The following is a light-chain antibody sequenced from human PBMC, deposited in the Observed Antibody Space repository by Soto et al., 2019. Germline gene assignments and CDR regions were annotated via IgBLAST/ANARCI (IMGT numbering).Light chain of an antibody. CDR3: QQYGTSPWT. CDR1: QVVSSSS. J-gene: IGKJ1*01. Sequence: EIVLTQSPGTLSLSPGERATLSCRASQVVSSSSLAWFQQKPGQAPRLLIYGASSRATGIPDRFSGSGSETVFTLTISRLEPEDFAVYYCQQYGTSPWTFGQGTKVEIK. V-gene: IGKV3-20*01. CDR2: GAS.